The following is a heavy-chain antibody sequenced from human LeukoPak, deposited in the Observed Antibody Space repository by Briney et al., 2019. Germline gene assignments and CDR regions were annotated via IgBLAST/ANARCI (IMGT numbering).Heavy chain of an antibody. V-gene: IGHV3-30*18. CDR2: IAYDGSNK. CDR3: AKVPMDAGWLVLDY. Sequence: GGSLRLSCGVSGGFTFSNYGMHWVRQAPGKGLEWVAVIAYDGSNKYYADSVKGRFTISRDNSKNTLYLQMNSLRVEDTAVYYCAKVPMDAGWLVLDYWGQGTLVTVFS. J-gene: IGHJ4*02. CDR1: GGFTFSNYG. D-gene: IGHD6-19*01.